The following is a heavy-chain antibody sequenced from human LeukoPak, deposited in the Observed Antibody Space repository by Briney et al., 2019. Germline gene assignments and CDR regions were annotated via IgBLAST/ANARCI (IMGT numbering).Heavy chain of an antibody. J-gene: IGHJ4*02. CDR2: INPTGDST. CDR1: GYTFSSYY. Sequence: ASVKVSCKTSGYTFSSYYMHWVRQAPGQGLEWVGLINPTGDSTNYAQNFRGRVTMTRDTSTSTVYMDLSSLRSEDTAVYYCAREASGGYFDYWGQGTLVTVSS. CDR3: AREASGGYFDY. V-gene: IGHV1-46*01. D-gene: IGHD4-23*01.